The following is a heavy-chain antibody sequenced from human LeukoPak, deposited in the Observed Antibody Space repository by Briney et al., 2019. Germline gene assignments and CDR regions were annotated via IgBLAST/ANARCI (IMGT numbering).Heavy chain of an antibody. CDR2: INPNSGDT. J-gene: IGHJ5*02. Sequence: GASVKVSCKASGYSLTGYYMHWVRQAPGQGLEWMGWINPNSGDTKYVQKFQGRVTMTRDTSINIAYMELSRLRSDDTAVYYCARDNAVAATNYFDPWGQGTLVTVSS. CDR1: GYSLTGYY. CDR3: ARDNAVAATNYFDP. D-gene: IGHD6-19*01. V-gene: IGHV1-2*02.